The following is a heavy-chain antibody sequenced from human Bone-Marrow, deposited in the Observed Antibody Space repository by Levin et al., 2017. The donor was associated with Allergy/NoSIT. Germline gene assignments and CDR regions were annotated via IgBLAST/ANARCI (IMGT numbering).Heavy chain of an antibody. J-gene: IGHJ4*02. CDR2: INHSGST. CDR3: AGGGWNCTGGVCGDFDY. V-gene: IGHV4-34*01. Sequence: GSLRLSCAVYGGSFSGYYWSWIRQPPGKGLEWIGEINHSGSTNYNPSLTSRVTISVDTSKNQFSLKLSSVTAADTAVYYCAGGGWNCTGGVCGDFDYWGQGTLVTVSS. D-gene: IGHD2-8*02. CDR1: GGSFSGYY.